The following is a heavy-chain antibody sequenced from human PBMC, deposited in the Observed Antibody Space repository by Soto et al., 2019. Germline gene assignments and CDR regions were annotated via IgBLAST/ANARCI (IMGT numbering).Heavy chain of an antibody. CDR3: ARDGYCSSTSCYVLGAFDI. J-gene: IGHJ3*02. CDR1: GYTFTSYG. Sequence: ASVKVSCKASGYTFTSYGISWVRQAPGQGLEWMGWISAYNGNTNYAQKLQGRVTMTTDTSTSTAYMELRSLRFDDTAVYYCARDGYCSSTSCYVLGAFDIWGQGTMVTVSS. V-gene: IGHV1-18*01. D-gene: IGHD2-2*03. CDR2: ISAYNGNT.